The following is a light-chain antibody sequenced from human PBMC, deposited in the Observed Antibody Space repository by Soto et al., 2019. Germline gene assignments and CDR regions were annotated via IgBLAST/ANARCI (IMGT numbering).Light chain of an antibody. CDR1: QGISNY. V-gene: IGKV1-27*01. CDR3: QQNNSVPLT. Sequence: DIQMNPSPSSLSASVGDRVTITCRSSQGISNYLACYQQKPGKVPMLLIYSASNLQSGVASRFIGSGSGTDFTLTISSLQPEDVATYYCQQNNSVPLTFSGGTKVEIK. CDR2: SAS. J-gene: IGKJ4*01.